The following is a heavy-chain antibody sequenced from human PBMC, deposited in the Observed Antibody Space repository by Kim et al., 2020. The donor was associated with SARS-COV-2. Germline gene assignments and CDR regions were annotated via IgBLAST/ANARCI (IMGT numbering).Heavy chain of an antibody. Sequence: KSRVTMSVDMSKNQFSLRLSSVTAADTAVYYCARATFRYCSGGTCYPLDRWGQGTLVTVSS. D-gene: IGHD2-15*01. V-gene: IGHV4-4*06. J-gene: IGHJ5*02. CDR3: ARATFRYCSGGTCYPLDR.